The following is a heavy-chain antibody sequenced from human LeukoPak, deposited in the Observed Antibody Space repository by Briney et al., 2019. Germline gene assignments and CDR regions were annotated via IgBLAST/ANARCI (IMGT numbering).Heavy chain of an antibody. V-gene: IGHV5-51*01. CDR2: IYPDDSDT. CDR1: GYSFTTYW. J-gene: IGHJ4*02. CDR3: ARLAAAGGNPYYLDY. Sequence: GESLKISCKGSGYSFTTYWIVWVRQMPGKGLEWMGIIYPDDSDTRNSPSFQGQVTISADKSIGTAYLQWSSLKASDTAMYYCARLAAAGGNPYYLDYWGRGTQVTVSS. D-gene: IGHD6-25*01.